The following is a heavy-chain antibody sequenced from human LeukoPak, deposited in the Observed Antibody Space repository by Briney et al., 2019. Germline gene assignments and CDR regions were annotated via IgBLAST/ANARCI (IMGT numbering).Heavy chain of an antibody. CDR3: AKDFTRTYCSGPTCYPDC. V-gene: IGHV3-21*04. CDR2: ISSSSSYI. CDR1: GFTFSSYS. D-gene: IGHD2-15*01. J-gene: IGHJ4*02. Sequence: GGSLRVSCAASGFTFSSYSMNWVRQAPGKGLEWVSSISSSSSYIYYADSVKGRFTISRDNSKNTPYLQMNSLRADDTAVYYCAKDFTRTYCSGPTCYPDCWGQGTLVTVSS.